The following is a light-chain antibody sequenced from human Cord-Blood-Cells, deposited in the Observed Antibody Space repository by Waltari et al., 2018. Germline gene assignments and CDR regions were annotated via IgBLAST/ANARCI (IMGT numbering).Light chain of an antibody. J-gene: IGKJ2*01. Sequence: DIVMTQSPDSLAVSLGEWATINCKSSQSVLYSSNNKNYLAWYQQKPGQPPKLLIDWASTRECGVPDLFRGSGSGADFTLTISSLQAEDVAVYYCQQYYSTPHTFGQGTKLEIK. CDR3: QQYYSTPHT. CDR1: QSVLYSSNNKNY. CDR2: WAS. V-gene: IGKV4-1*01.